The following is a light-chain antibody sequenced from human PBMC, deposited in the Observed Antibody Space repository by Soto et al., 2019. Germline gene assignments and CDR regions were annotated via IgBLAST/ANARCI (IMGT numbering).Light chain of an antibody. CDR3: SSFTTSSTWV. J-gene: IGLJ3*02. V-gene: IGLV2-14*01. CDR1: SSDVGKYSY. CDR2: EVS. Sequence: QSALTQPASVSGSPGQSIAISCTGTSSDVGKYSYVSWFQQYPGNAPKLMIYEVSNRPSGVSNRFSGSKSGNTASLTISGLQGEDEADYYCSSFTTSSTWVFGGGTKVTV.